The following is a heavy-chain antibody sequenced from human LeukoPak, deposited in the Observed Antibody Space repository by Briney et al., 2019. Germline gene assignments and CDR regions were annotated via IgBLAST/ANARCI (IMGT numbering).Heavy chain of an antibody. CDR2: IYYSGST. Sequence: SETLSLTCTVSGGSISSYYWSWIRQPPGKGLEWIGYIYYSGSTNYNPSLKSRVTISVDTSKNQFSLKLSSVTAADTAVYYCARKIYGDYVGFDYWGQGTLVTVSS. J-gene: IGHJ4*02. D-gene: IGHD4-17*01. CDR1: GGSISSYY. V-gene: IGHV4-59*08. CDR3: ARKIYGDYVGFDY.